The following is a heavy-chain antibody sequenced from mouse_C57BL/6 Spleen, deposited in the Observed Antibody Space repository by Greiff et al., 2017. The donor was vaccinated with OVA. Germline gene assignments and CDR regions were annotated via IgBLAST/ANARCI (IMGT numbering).Heavy chain of an antibody. CDR2: ISSGSSTI. Sequence: EVQGVESGGGLVKPGGSLKLSCAASGFTFSDYGMHWVRQAPEKGLEWVAYISSGSSTIYYADTVKGRFTISRDNAKNTLFLQMTSLRSEVTAMYYCAPLTGTGAMDYWGQGTSVTVSS. J-gene: IGHJ4*01. D-gene: IGHD4-1*01. V-gene: IGHV5-17*01. CDR3: APLTGTGAMDY. CDR1: GFTFSDYG.